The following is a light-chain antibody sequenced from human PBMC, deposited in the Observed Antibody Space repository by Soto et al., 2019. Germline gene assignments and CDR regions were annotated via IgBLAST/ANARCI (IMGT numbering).Light chain of an antibody. Sequence: QSVLPQPPSVSVSPGQSVTISCTRTSSDVGSYNRVSWYQQPPGTAPKLMIYEVSNRPSGVPDRFSGSKSGNTASLTISGLQAEDEADYYCNSYTSSSTYVFGTGTKVTVL. J-gene: IGLJ1*01. CDR3: NSYTSSSTYV. CDR2: EVS. CDR1: SSDVGSYNR. V-gene: IGLV2-18*02.